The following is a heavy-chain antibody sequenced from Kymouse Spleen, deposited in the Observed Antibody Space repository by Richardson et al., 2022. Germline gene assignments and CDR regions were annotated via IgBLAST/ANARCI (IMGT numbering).Heavy chain of an antibody. D-gene: IGHD6-19*01. Sequence: QVQLVESGGGVVQPGRSLRLSCAASGFTFSSYGMHWVRQAPGKGLEWVAVISYDGSNKYYADSVKGRFTISRDNSKNTLYLQMNSLRAEDTAVYYCAKEGSGWSIYYYYYGMDVWGQGTTVTVSS. CDR3: AKEGSGWSIYYYYYGMDV. CDR2: ISYDGSNK. CDR1: GFTFSSYG. J-gene: IGHJ6*02. V-gene: IGHV3-30*18.